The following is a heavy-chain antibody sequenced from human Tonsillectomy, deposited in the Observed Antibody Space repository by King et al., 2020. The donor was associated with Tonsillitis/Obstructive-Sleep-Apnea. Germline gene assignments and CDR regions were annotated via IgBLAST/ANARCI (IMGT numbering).Heavy chain of an antibody. V-gene: IGHV4-59*01. J-gene: IGHJ3*02. Sequence: LQLQESGPGLVKPSETLSLTCTVSGGSISSYYWSWIRQPPGKGLEWIGYIYYSGSTNYNPSLKSRVTISVDTSKNQFSLKLSSVTAADTAVYYCARDRRGEPDAFDIWGQGTMVTVSS. CDR1: GGSISSYY. D-gene: IGHD3-16*01. CDR3: ARDRRGEPDAFDI. CDR2: IYYSGST.